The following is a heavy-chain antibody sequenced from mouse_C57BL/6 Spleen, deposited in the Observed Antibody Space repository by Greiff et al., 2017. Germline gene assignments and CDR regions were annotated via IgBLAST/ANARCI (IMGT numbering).Heavy chain of an antibody. CDR2: IHPNSGST. CDR3: ARCYYVPTRYAMDY. Sequence: QVQLQQPGAELVKPGASVKLSCKASGYTFTSYWMHWVKQRPGQGLEWIGMIHPNSGSTNYNEKFKSKATLTVDKSSITAYMQISSLTSEDSAVYYCARCYYVPTRYAMDYWCQGTSVTVSS. V-gene: IGHV1-64*01. J-gene: IGHJ4*01. D-gene: IGHD1-1*01. CDR1: GYTFTSYW.